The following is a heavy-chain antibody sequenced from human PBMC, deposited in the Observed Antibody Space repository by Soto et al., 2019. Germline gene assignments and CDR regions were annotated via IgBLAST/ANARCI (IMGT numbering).Heavy chain of an antibody. Sequence: EVQLLESGGGLVQPGGSLRLSCAASGFTFSSYAMTWVRQAPGKGLEWVSAISGSGGTTYHADSVKGRFTISRDNSKNPMYLQMTDLRAVDAAVCYCAMPPDSSWADYYYGMDVWSQGTTVTVSS. CDR3: AMPPDSSWADYYYGMDV. D-gene: IGHD6-13*01. V-gene: IGHV3-23*01. J-gene: IGHJ6*02. CDR2: ISGSGGTT. CDR1: GFTFSSYA.